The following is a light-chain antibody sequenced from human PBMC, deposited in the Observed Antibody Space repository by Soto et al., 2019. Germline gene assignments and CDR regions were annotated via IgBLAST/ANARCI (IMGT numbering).Light chain of an antibody. J-gene: IGKJ5*01. CDR2: LGS. Sequence: DIVMTQSPLSLSVIPGEPASISCRASQSLQHSNGKNYVDWYLQKPGQSPQLLIYLGSNRASGDPSSFRGSGSDTDFTLKISRVEAEDVAVYYCMQALQTPSITFGQGTRLEIK. CDR3: MQALQTPSIT. V-gene: IGKV2-28*01. CDR1: QSLQHSNGKNY.